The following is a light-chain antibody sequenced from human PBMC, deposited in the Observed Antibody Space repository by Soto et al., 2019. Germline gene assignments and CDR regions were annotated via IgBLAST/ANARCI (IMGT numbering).Light chain of an antibody. J-gene: IGLJ3*02. CDR1: SSNIGSNY. Sequence: QSVLTQPPSASGTPGQRVTISCSGSSSNIGSNYVYWYQQLPGTAPKLLIYRNNQRPSGVPDRFSGSKSGTSASLAISGLRSEDEADYYCAAWDDSLSGPWFGGGTQLTVL. CDR2: RNN. V-gene: IGLV1-47*01. CDR3: AAWDDSLSGPW.